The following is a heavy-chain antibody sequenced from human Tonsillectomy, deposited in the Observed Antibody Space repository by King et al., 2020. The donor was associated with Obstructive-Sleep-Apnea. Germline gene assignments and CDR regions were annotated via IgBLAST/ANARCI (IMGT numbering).Heavy chain of an antibody. Sequence: EVQLVESGGGLVKPGGSLRLSCAASGFTFSNAWMTWVRQAPGKGLEWVGRIKRKSDGGTTDYIAPVKGRFTMSRDDSKNMVYLQMNSLKTEDTAVYYCTTVDTTMGPPPWADYWGQGTLVIVSS. J-gene: IGHJ4*02. CDR2: IKRKSDGGTT. V-gene: IGHV3-15*01. CDR1: GFTFSNAW. D-gene: IGHD5-18*01. CDR3: TTVDTTMGPPPWADY.